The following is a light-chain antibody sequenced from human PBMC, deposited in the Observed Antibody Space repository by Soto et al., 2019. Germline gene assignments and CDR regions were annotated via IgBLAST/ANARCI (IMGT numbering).Light chain of an antibody. Sequence: EIVLTQSPATLSLSPGERATLSCRASQSVTDNYLAWYQQKPGQAPRLVISGASSRTSGIPDRFSASGSGTDFTLTISRLEPEDFAVYYCRQYTGAPLTFGQGTKVEIK. CDR3: RQYTGAPLT. J-gene: IGKJ1*01. CDR2: GAS. CDR1: QSVTDNY. V-gene: IGKV3-20*01.